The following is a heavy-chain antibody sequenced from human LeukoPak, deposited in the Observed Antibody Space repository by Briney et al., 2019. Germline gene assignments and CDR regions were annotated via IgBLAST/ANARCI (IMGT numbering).Heavy chain of an antibody. D-gene: IGHD6-6*01. V-gene: IGHV3-23*01. CDR3: AKRGGYSSSPHFDY. Sequence: GGPLRLSCAASGFTFSSYAMSWVRQAPGKGLEWVSAISGSGGSTYYADSVKGRFTISRDNSKNTLYLQMNSLRAEDTAVYYCAKRGGYSSSPHFDYWGQGTLVTVSS. CDR2: ISGSGGST. CDR1: GFTFSSYA. J-gene: IGHJ4*02.